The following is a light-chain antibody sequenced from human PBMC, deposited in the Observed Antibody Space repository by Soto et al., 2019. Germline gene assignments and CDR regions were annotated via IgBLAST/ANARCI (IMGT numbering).Light chain of an antibody. Sequence: QSALTQPPSVSGSPGQSVTISCTGTSSDVGSYNRVSWYQQPPGTAPKLIIYEVSNRPSGVPDRFFGSKAGNTASLTISGLEADDEADYYCSSFTSINTWVFGGGTKLTVL. J-gene: IGLJ3*02. V-gene: IGLV2-18*02. CDR3: SSFTSINTWV. CDR1: SSDVGSYNR. CDR2: EVS.